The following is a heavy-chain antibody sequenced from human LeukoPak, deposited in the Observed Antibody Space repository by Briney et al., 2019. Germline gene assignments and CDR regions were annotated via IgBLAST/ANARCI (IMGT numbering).Heavy chain of an antibody. CDR1: GFTFSIFW. V-gene: IGHV3-7*01. CDR2: IKQDGSAK. Sequence: PGGSLRLSCAASGFTFSIFWMSWVRQAPGKGLEWVANIKQDGSAKYYVDSVKGRFTISRDNARNSLYLEMNNLRAEDTAIYYCATSYYSSGNNWGQGTLVTVSS. J-gene: IGHJ4*02. D-gene: IGHD6-19*01. CDR3: ATSYYSSGNN.